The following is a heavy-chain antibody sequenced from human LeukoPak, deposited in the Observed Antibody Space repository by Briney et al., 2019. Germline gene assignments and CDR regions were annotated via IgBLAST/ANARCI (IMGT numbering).Heavy chain of an antibody. CDR2: INQSGST. V-gene: IGHV4-34*01. CDR3: ARGKHYYDSSGYYYHFDY. D-gene: IGHD3-22*01. Sequence: PETLSLTCAVSGGSFSGYYWSWIRQPPGKGLEWIGEINQSGSTKYNPSLKSRVTRSVDTSKNQFSLKLSSVTAADMAVCYCARGKHYYDSSGYYYHFDYGGQGTLVSVSS. J-gene: IGHJ4*02. CDR1: GGSFSGYY.